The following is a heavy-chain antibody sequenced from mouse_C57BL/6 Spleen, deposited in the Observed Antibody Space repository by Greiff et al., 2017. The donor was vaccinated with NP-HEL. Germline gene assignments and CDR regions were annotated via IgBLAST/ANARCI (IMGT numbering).Heavy chain of an antibody. CDR2: IDPENGYT. CDR3: TTEYGSNYQFDY. D-gene: IGHD1-1*01. Sequence: EVQLQQSGAELVRPGASVKLSCTASGFNFKDYYMHWVKQRPEQGLEWIGWIDPENGYTDYAAKFQGKATMTADTSSNTAYLQLSSLTSEDTAVYYCTTEYGSNYQFDYWGQGTLVTVSA. J-gene: IGHJ3*01. V-gene: IGHV14-4*01. CDR1: GFNFKDYY.